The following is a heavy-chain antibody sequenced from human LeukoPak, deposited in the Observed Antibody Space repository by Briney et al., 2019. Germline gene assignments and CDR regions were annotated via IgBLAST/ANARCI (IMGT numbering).Heavy chain of an antibody. D-gene: IGHD5-12*01. CDR2: INPNSGGT. J-gene: IGHJ4*02. V-gene: IGHV1-2*02. Sequence: ASVKVSCKASGYSFTGYLIHWVRQAPGQGLEWMGWINPNSGGTKYTQKFQGRVTMTRDTSISTAYMELSRLRSDDRAVYYCAGGNMEWLPFDYWGQGTLVTVSS. CDR3: AGGNMEWLPFDY. CDR1: GYSFTGYL.